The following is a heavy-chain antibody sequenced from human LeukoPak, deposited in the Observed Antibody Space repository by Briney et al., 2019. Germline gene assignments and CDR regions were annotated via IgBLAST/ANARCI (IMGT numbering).Heavy chain of an antibody. V-gene: IGHV3-74*01. Sequence: GGSLRLSCVDPGFTFSIYWMHWVRQALGEGLVWVSRINNDGRSTNYADSVKGRFTISRDNAKNTLYLQMNSLRAEDTAMYFCARVNWNIDYWGQGPLVTVSS. CDR2: INNDGRST. CDR3: ARVNWNIDY. CDR1: GFTFSIYW. J-gene: IGHJ4*02. D-gene: IGHD1/OR15-1a*01.